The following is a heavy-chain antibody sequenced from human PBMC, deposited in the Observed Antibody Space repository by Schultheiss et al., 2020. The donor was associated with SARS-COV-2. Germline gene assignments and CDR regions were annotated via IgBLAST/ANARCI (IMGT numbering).Heavy chain of an antibody. Sequence: SETLSLTYTVSGGSISSGGYYWSWIRQPAGKGLEWIGRIYTSGSTNYNPSLKSRVTISVDTSKNQFSLKLSSVTAADTAVYYCARVRSYYDSSGRGSAFDIWGQGTMVTVSS. CDR3: ARVRSYYDSSGRGSAFDI. J-gene: IGHJ3*02. D-gene: IGHD3-22*01. V-gene: IGHV4-61*02. CDR2: IYTSGST. CDR1: GGSISSGGYY.